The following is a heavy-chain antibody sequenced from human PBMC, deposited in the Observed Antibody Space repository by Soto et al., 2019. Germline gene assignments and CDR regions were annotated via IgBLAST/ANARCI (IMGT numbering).Heavy chain of an antibody. CDR3: AQRGGDSGWGDFDS. CDR1: GFPFSRCA. Sequence: EVQLLESGGGLAQPGGSLRLSCAASGFPFSRCAMNWVRQAPGKGLEWVSTISHSDHSTYYADSVKGRFTVSRDNSENTLYLQMNSLRAEDTAIYYCAQRGGDSGWGDFDSWGQGTLVTVSS. V-gene: IGHV3-23*01. J-gene: IGHJ4*02. CDR2: ISHSDHST. D-gene: IGHD6-19*01.